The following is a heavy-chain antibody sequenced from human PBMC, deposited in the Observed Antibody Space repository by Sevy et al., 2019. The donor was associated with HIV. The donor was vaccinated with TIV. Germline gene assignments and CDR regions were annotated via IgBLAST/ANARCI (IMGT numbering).Heavy chain of an antibody. D-gene: IGHD2-8*02. Sequence: GVSLRLSCAASGFTFSHAWMSWVRQAPGKGLEWVGRIKSKPDGGTTDYAAPVKGRFTISRDDSKNTLFLQMNSLKTEDTAVYYCSTDPIIVLLVTDGMDVWGQGTTVTVSS. CDR2: IKSKPDGGTT. V-gene: IGHV3-15*01. CDR1: GFTFSHAW. CDR3: STDPIIVLLVTDGMDV. J-gene: IGHJ6*02.